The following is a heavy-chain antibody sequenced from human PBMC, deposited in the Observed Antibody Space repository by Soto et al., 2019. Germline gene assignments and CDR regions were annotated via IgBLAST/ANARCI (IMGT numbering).Heavy chain of an antibody. CDR1: GFTVSSNY. CDR3: ASHDYGDYSHYYGMDV. V-gene: IGHV3-66*04. Sequence: EVQLVESGGGLVQPGGSLRLSCAASGFTVSSNYMSWVRQAPGKGLEWVSVIYSGGSTYYADSVKGRCNISRDNSKNTLYLQMTSLRAEDTAVYYCASHDYGDYSHYYGMDVWGQGTTVTVSS. D-gene: IGHD4-17*01. CDR2: IYSGGST. J-gene: IGHJ6*02.